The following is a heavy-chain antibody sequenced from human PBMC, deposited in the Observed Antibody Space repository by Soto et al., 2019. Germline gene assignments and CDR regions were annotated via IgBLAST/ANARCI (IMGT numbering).Heavy chain of an antibody. CDR1: GGPFRGDY. J-gene: IGHJ6*02. D-gene: IGHD5-12*01. V-gene: IGHV4-34*01. Sequence: SEALFPTGAGYGGPFRGDYWSWFLQPPGKGLEWIGEINHGGGTNYKPSPKRRVTISVDTSKNQFSLQLKSVTAADTALYYCARFRGSYYYPMDVWGQGSAVT. CDR2: INHGGGT. CDR3: ARFRGSYYYPMDV.